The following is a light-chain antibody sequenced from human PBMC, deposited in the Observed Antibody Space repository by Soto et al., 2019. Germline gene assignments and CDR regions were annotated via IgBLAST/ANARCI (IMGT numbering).Light chain of an antibody. CDR1: SSDIGGYNY. CDR2: EVT. J-gene: IGLJ2*01. Sequence: QSALTQPPSASGSPGQSVTISCTGTSSDIGGYNYVSWYQQHPGKAPKLLIYEVTQRPSGVPDRFSGSKSGNTASLTVSGLQAEDEADYSCSSYAGSNNLVFVGGTKLTVL. CDR3: SSYAGSNNLV. V-gene: IGLV2-8*01.